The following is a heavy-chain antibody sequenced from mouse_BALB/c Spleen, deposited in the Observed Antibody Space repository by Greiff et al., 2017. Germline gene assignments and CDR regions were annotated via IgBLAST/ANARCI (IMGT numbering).Heavy chain of an antibody. CDR3: ARAPVYYGNYVRDYYAMDY. J-gene: IGHJ4*01. Sequence: VKLVESGPGLVAPSQSLSITCTVSGFSLTGYGVNWVRQPPGKGLEWLGMIWGDGSTDYNSALKSRLSISKDNSKSQVFLKMNSLQTDDTARYYCARAPVYYGNYVRDYYAMDYWGQGTSVTVSS. CDR1: GFSLTGYG. D-gene: IGHD2-1*01. V-gene: IGHV2-6-7*01. CDR2: IWGDGST.